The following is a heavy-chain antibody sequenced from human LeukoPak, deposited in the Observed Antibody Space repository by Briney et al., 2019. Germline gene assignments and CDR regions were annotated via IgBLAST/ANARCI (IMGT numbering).Heavy chain of an antibody. CDR2: ISSSSSYI. D-gene: IGHD6-6*01. J-gene: IGHJ4*02. CDR3: ARDFDASSSHFDY. Sequence: PGGSLRLSCAASGFTFSSYSMSWVRQAPGKGLEWVSSISSSSSYIYYADSVKGRFTISRDYAKNSLYLQMNSLRAEDTAVYYCARDFDASSSHFDYWGQGTLVTVSS. CDR1: GFTFSSYS. V-gene: IGHV3-21*01.